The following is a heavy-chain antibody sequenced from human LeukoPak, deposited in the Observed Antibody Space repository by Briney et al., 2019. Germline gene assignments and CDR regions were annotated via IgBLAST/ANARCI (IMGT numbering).Heavy chain of an antibody. J-gene: IGHJ4*02. D-gene: IGHD5-12*01. CDR3: ASGYARSARHQSDF. CDR1: GFTFSDYW. CDR2: INSDGTNT. Sequence: GGSLRLSCGVSGFTFSDYWMHWDRQAPGKGLVWVSRINSDGTNTNYAGSVKGRFTISRDNAKNTLYLQMNSLRVEDTAVYYCASGYARSARHQSDFWGQGTVVTVSS. V-gene: IGHV3-74*01.